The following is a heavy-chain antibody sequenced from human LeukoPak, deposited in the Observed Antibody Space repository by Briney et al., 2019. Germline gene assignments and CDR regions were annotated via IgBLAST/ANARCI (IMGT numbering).Heavy chain of an antibody. CDR2: IASDGSST. CDR1: GFTFSSYW. CDR3: ARGRPHGNDY. Sequence: GGSLRLSCSGFGFTFSSYWMNWVRQAPGKGLVWVSRIASDGSSTTYADSVKGRFSISRDNAKNTLYLQMNSLRVEDTAVYYCARGRPHGNDYWGQGTLVTVSS. D-gene: IGHD4-23*01. V-gene: IGHV3-74*01. J-gene: IGHJ4*02.